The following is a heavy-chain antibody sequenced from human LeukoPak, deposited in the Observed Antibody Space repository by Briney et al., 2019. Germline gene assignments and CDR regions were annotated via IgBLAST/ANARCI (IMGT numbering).Heavy chain of an antibody. CDR1: GGSISTYY. CDR3: ARDIAVAPNWFDP. Sequence: SETLSLTCTVSGGSISTYYWSWIRQPAGKGLEWIGRIYTSGSTNYNPSLKSRVTMSVDTSKNQFSLKLSSVTAADTGVYYCARDIAVAPNWFDPWGQGTLVTVSS. D-gene: IGHD6-19*01. J-gene: IGHJ5*02. CDR2: IYTSGST. V-gene: IGHV4-4*07.